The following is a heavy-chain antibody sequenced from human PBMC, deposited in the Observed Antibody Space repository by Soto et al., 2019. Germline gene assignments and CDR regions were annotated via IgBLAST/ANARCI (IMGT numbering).Heavy chain of an antibody. D-gene: IGHD3-22*01. J-gene: IGHJ4*02. CDR2: LSYDGSHE. Sequence: QVQLVESGGGVVQPGTSLKLSCAASGFTFDDFGFHWVRQAPGKGLEWVATLSYDGSHEYYADSVKGRFTISRDNSKFTLYLQMNNLKTEDTAMYDCAKEMFPRTVLDSSSPWGDYWGQGTLVTVSS. V-gene: IGHV3-30*18. CDR1: GFTFDDFG. CDR3: AKEMFPRTVLDSSSPWGDY.